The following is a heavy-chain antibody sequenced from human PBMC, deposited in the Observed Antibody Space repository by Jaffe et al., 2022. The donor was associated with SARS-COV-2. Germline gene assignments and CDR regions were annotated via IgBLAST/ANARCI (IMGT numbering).Heavy chain of an antibody. J-gene: IGHJ4*02. Sequence: EVQVVDSGGGLVQPGGSLRLSCSASGLTFSRFWMSWVRQAPGKGLEWVANINEDGSEKNYVGSVRGRFTISRDNAKNSLYLQMSSLRAEDTAVYYCASGGHIDYCGQGTLVTVSS. V-gene: IGHV3-7*01. D-gene: IGHD6-25*01. CDR2: INEDGSEK. CDR3: ASGGHIDY. CDR1: GLTFSRFW.